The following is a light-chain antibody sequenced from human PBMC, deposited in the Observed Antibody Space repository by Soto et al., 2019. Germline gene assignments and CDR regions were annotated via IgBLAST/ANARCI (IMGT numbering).Light chain of an antibody. CDR2: RIF. CDR3: LQHYSWQWT. V-gene: IGKV3-15*01. J-gene: IGKJ1*01. Sequence: EIVMTQSPGTVSVFPGETVTLSCRASQSVSGYLDWFHQKPGQAPRLVLLRIFTRAIGVPARFSGSGSETEFTLTISGLQSEDSGVYYCLQHYSWQWTFGQGTKVEIK. CDR1: QSVSGY.